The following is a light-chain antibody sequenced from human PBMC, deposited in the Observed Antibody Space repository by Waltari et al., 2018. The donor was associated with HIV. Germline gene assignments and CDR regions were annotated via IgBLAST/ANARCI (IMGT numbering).Light chain of an antibody. J-gene: IGKJ2*03. V-gene: IGKV3-11*01. Sequence: EIVLTQSPATLSLSPGESATLSCRASQSVSRYVAWYQQKPGQSPRLLIYAASNRAPGIPARLSAGGSGTDFTLTISSLEPEDFAVYYCQQRSNWLMYSFGPGTKLEIK. CDR3: QQRSNWLMYS. CDR1: QSVSRY. CDR2: AAS.